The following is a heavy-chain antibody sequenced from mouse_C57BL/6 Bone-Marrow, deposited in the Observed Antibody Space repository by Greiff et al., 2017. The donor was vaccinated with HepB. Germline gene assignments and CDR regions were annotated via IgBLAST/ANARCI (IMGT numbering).Heavy chain of an antibody. Sequence: VQLQQSGPELVKPGASVKISCKASGYTFTDYYMNWVKQSHGKSLEWIGDINPNNGGTSYNQKFKGKATLTVDKSSSTAYMELRSLTSEDSAVYYCALFNYYGSSYGYWGQGTTLTVSS. CDR1: GYTFTDYY. J-gene: IGHJ2*01. CDR2: INPNNGGT. V-gene: IGHV1-26*01. CDR3: ALFNYYGSSYGY. D-gene: IGHD1-1*01.